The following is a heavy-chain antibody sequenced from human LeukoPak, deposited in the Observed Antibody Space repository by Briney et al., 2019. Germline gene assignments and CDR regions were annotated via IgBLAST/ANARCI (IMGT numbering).Heavy chain of an antibody. V-gene: IGHV3-11*05. CDR3: AKGDILTGYFDY. CDR2: ISSSSSYT. D-gene: IGHD3-9*01. Sequence: EGTLRLSCAASGFTVCVYYMCWIRQAPGPGLEGVSYISSSSSYTNSADSVNGQFTISSDNSKNTLYLQMNSMRAEDTAVYYCAKGDILTGYFDYWGQGTLVTVSS. CDR1: GFTVCVYY. J-gene: IGHJ4*02.